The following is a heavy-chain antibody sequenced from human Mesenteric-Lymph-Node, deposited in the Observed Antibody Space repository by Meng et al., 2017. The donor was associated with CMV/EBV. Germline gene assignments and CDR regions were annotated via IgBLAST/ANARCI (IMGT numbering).Heavy chain of an antibody. CDR3: ATGRYCTGNSCYRPPDF. CDR2: INPNSGGT. J-gene: IGHJ4*02. V-gene: IGHV1-2*02. CDR1: GYTFTGYY. D-gene: IGHD2-2*02. Sequence: ASVKVSCKASGYTFTGYYMHWVRQAPGQGLEWMGWINPNSGGTNYAQKFQGRVTMTRDTSISTAYMELRSLRSDDTAVYYCATGRYCTGNSCYRPPDFWGQGTLVTVSS.